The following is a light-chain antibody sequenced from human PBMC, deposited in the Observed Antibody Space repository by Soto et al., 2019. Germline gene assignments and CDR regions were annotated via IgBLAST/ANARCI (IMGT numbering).Light chain of an antibody. Sequence: VLTQSPGSLSLSPGDRATLSCRASQRVSGSSLAWYQQKPGQAPRLLIYGGSNRATGVPDRFSGSGSGADFTLTISSLQPEDFATYFCQQSYTTPFTFGPGTKVDIK. CDR3: QQSYTTPFT. V-gene: IGKV3-20*01. CDR2: GGS. CDR1: QRVSGSS. J-gene: IGKJ3*01.